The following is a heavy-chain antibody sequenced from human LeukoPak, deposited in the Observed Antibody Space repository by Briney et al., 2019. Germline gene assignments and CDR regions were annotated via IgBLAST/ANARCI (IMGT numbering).Heavy chain of an antibody. CDR1: GNTFTNYA. J-gene: IGHJ4*02. CDR3: ARGLWSAHRREYYFDS. Sequence: ASVKVSCTASGNTFTNYAVNWLRQAPGQRLEWMGWINAGNGDTKFSQNYQARVTITRDASASTAYMELSSLTSEDTAVYFCARGLWSAHRREYYFDSWGQGTLVTVSS. V-gene: IGHV1-3*01. CDR2: INAGNGDT. D-gene: IGHD3-3*01.